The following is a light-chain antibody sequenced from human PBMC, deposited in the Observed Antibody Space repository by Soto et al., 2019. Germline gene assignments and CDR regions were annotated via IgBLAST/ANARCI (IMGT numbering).Light chain of an antibody. CDR1: HNMNFW. V-gene: IGKV1-5*01. CDR3: QVDAFDSQT. Sequence: DIQMTQSPATVSASVGDRVTITCRASHNMNFWLAWYQQRPGSAPNLLIYDVSTLQRGVPSRFSGSHSGTDFALTISPLQPDDFATYYFQVDAFDSQTFGQGTKVEVK. CDR2: DVS. J-gene: IGKJ1*01.